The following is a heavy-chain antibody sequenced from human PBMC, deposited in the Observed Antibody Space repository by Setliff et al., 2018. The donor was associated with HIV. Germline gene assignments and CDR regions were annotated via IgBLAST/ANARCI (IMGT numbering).Heavy chain of an antibody. J-gene: IGHJ6*03. V-gene: IGHV4-39*01. CDR1: GGSISSNNYF. D-gene: IGHD1-26*01. CDR3: ARIVRWELVATSTFFYYYMDV. Sequence: SETLSLTCTVSGGSISSNNYFWGWIRQPPEKGLEWIGSIYYSGSTCYNPSLKSRVTISIDTSRNQFSLKLTSVTAADTAVYYCARIVRWELVATSTFFYYYMDVWGKGTTVTVSS. CDR2: IYYSGST.